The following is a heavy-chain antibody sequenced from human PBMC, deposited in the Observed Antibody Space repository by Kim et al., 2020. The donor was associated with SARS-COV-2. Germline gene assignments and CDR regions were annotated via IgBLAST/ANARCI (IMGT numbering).Heavy chain of an antibody. Sequence: GGSLRLSCAASGFTFSSYSMNWVRQAPGKGLEWVSYISSSSSTIYYADSVKGRFTISRDNAKNSLYLQMNSLRDEDTAVYYCARGGRGHAQLTFDYWGQGTLVTVSS. D-gene: IGHD6-13*01. CDR3: ARGGRGHAQLTFDY. V-gene: IGHV3-48*02. CDR2: ISSSSSTI. CDR1: GFTFSSYS. J-gene: IGHJ4*02.